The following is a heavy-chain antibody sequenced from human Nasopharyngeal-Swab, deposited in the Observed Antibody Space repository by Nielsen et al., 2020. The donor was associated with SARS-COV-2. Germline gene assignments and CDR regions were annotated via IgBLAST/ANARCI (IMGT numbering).Heavy chain of an antibody. Sequence: GGSLRLSCAASGFTFSSYWMSWVRQTPGQGLEWVATIKQDGSEIYYVDSVKGRFTISRDNAKNSLYLQMNSLRAEDTAVYYCARGSYCSSTSCYPGWFDPWGQGTLVTVSS. V-gene: IGHV3-7*01. CDR2: IKQDGSEI. D-gene: IGHD2-2*01. CDR1: GFTFSSYW. CDR3: ARGSYCSSTSCYPGWFDP. J-gene: IGHJ5*02.